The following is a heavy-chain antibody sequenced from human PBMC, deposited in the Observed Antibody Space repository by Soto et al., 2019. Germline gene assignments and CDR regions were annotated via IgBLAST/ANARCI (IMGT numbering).Heavy chain of an antibody. J-gene: IGHJ4*02. CDR3: ARVGAYFGEFDYFDY. D-gene: IGHD3-10*01. CDR1: VFNFNSYT. V-gene: IGHV3-21*06. Sequence: GALRLSGSASVFNFNSYTMNWVHQAPGKGLEWVSSISRFSDRTYYADSVKGRFAIFRANAENSVYLQVNSLRAEDTAVYYCARVGAYFGEFDYFDYWGQGTPVTVSS. CDR2: ISRFSDRT.